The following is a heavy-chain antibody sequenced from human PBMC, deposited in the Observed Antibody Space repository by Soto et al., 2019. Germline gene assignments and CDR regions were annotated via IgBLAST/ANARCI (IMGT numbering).Heavy chain of an antibody. CDR3: ARDTYSGYDFGL. J-gene: IGHJ5*02. V-gene: IGHV4-30-4*01. Sequence: SATRSLTCSVSGASVAGGSYYWSWVRQPPGKGLEWIGYIPSRGRPFYNPSLTSRGTISADTSKNQLSLQLTSVTAADTEVYYCARDTYSGYDFGLWGQGTLVTVS. D-gene: IGHD5-12*01. CDR2: IPSRGRP. CDR1: GASVAGGSYY.